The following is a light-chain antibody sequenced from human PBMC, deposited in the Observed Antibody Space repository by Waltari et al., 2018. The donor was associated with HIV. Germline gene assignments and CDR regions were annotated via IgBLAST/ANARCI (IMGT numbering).Light chain of an antibody. J-gene: IGLJ3*02. V-gene: IGLV1-44*01. CDR1: SSNIRSNT. CDR2: SNG. CDR3: AAWEDSLNGWV. Sequence: QSVLTQPPSASGTPGQRVTISCSGSSSNIRSNTVSWYQQLPGTAPKLLIYSNGQRPSGVPDRFSGPKAGTEASLASSGVQAEDEADYYCAAWEDSLNGWVFGGGTKLTVL.